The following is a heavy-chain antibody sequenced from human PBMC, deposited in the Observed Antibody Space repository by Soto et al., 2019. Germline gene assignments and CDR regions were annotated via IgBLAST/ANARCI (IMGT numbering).Heavy chain of an antibody. D-gene: IGHD5-18*01. Sequence: SLKISCAASGFTFDDYAMYWVRQVLGKGLEWVSSISWNSNNIGYADSVKGRFTTSRDNAKNSLYLQMNSLRPEDTALYYCVRSKGGYSYGTPFDYWGQGTLVTVSS. CDR3: VRSKGGYSYGTPFDY. CDR2: ISWNSNNI. V-gene: IGHV3-9*01. CDR1: GFTFDDYA. J-gene: IGHJ4*02.